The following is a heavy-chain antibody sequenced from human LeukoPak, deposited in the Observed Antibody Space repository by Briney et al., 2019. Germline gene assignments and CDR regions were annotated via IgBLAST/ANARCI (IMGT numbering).Heavy chain of an antibody. CDR1: GFTFTSYG. CDR2: MTYDGNSK. J-gene: IGHJ6*02. CDR3: ARISLAFGMDV. Sequence: GGSLRLSCAASRVAGFTFTSYGMHWVRQAPGKGLEWVAFMTYDGNSKYYAGSVKGRFTISRDNSKNTLYLQMNSLRVEDTAVYYCARISLAFGMDVWGQGTTVIVSS. D-gene: IGHD3-16*01. V-gene: IGHV3-30*02.